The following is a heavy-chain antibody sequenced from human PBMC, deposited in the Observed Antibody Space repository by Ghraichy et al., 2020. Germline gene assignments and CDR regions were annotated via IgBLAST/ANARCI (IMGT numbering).Heavy chain of an antibody. CDR2: ISWNSGSI. Sequence: GGSLRLSCAASGFTFDDYAMHWVRQAPGKGLEWVSGISWNSGSIGYADSVKGRFTISRDNAKNSLYLQMNSLRPEDTALYYCTKRLADWGQGTLVTVSS. J-gene: IGHJ4*02. V-gene: IGHV3-9*01. CDR3: TKRLAD. CDR1: GFTFDDYA. D-gene: IGHD6-19*01.